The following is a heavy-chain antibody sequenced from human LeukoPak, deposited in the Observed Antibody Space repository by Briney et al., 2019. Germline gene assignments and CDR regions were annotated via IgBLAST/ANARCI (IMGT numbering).Heavy chain of an antibody. Sequence: GASVKVSCKASGYTFTSYGISWVRQAPGQGLEWMGWISAYNGNTNYAQKFQGRVTMTTDTSTSTAYMELRSLRSDDTAVYYCARRALGYCSGGSCYSRYYFDYWGQGTLVIVSS. J-gene: IGHJ4*02. D-gene: IGHD2-15*01. CDR1: GYTFTSYG. V-gene: IGHV1-18*01. CDR2: ISAYNGNT. CDR3: ARRALGYCSGGSCYSRYYFDY.